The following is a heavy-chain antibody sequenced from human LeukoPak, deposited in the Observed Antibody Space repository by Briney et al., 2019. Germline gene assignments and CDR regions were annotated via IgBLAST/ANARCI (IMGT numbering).Heavy chain of an antibody. CDR3: ARGGQYQRLWGGNWFDP. Sequence: SETLSLTCAVYGGSFSGYYWSWIRQPPGKGLEWIGEINHSGSTNYNPSLKSRVTISVDTSKNQFSLKLSSVTAGDTAVYYCARGGQYQRLWGGNWFDPWGQGTLVTVSS. D-gene: IGHD2-2*01. J-gene: IGHJ5*02. V-gene: IGHV4-34*01. CDR1: GGSFSGYY. CDR2: INHSGST.